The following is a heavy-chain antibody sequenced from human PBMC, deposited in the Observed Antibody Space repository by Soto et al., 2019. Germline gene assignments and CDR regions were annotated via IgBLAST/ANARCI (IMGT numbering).Heavy chain of an antibody. V-gene: IGHV3-23*01. D-gene: IGHD1-1*01. CDR1: GFTFSGFTFSSYS. Sequence: XGSLRLSCAASGFTFSGFTFSSYSMTWVRQAPGKGLEWVSTISGTGVSTYYADSVKGRFTISRDNSRDTLYLRMNSLRAEDTAVYYCAKGGRPPREPFMDVWGQGTTVTVSS. CDR2: ISGTGVST. J-gene: IGHJ6*02. CDR3: AKGGRPPREPFMDV.